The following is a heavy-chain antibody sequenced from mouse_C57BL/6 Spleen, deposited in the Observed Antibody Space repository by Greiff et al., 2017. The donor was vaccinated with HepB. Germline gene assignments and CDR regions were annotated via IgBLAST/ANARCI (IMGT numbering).Heavy chain of an antibody. CDR1: GFTFSSYA. CDR2: ISDGGSYT. J-gene: IGHJ3*01. V-gene: IGHV5-4*01. Sequence: EVQLVESGGGLVKPGGSLKLSCAASGFTFSSYAMSWVRQTPEKRLEWVATISDGGSYTYYPDNVKGRFTISRDNAKNNLYLQMSHLKSEDTAMYYVARDLDTTVVAPFAYWGQGTLVTVSA. D-gene: IGHD1-1*01. CDR3: ARDLDTTVVAPFAY.